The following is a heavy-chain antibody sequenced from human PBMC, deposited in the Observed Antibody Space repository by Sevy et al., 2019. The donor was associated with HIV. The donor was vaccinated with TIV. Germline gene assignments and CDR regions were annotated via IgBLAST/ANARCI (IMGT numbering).Heavy chain of an antibody. CDR3: ARKYDSSGYFDY. J-gene: IGHJ4*02. Sequence: GGSLRLSCAASGFPFSSYAMYWVRQAPGKGLEWVAVISYDGTSKYYADTVKGRFTISRDNSKNSLYLQLNSLRAEDTAIYYCARKYDSSGYFDYWGQGTLVTVSS. D-gene: IGHD3-22*01. CDR1: GFPFSSYA. V-gene: IGHV3-30*14. CDR2: ISYDGTSK.